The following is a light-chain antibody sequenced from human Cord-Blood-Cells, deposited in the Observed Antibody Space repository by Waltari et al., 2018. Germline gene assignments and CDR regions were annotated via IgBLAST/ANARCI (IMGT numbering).Light chain of an antibody. CDR3: SSYTSSSTRV. CDR1: SSDVGGYNY. CDR2: DVS. Sequence: QSALTQPASVSGSPGQSITISCTGTSSDVGGYNYVSWYQQHPGKAPTLMIYDVSNRPSGVSNRFSGSKSGNTASLTISGLQAEDEADYYGSSYTSSSTRVFGGGTKLTVL. J-gene: IGLJ3*02. V-gene: IGLV2-14*03.